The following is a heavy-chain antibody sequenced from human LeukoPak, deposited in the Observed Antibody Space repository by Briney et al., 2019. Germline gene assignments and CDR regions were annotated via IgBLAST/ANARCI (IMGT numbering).Heavy chain of an antibody. CDR2: ISAYNGNT. D-gene: IGHD3-9*01. Sequence: ASVKVSCKASGYTFTSYGISWVRQAPGQGLEWMGWISAYNGNTNYAQKLQGRVTMIADTSTSTAYMELRSLRSDDTAVYYCARNYDILTGYSTGFYNWFDPWGQGTLVTVSS. CDR1: GYTFTSYG. V-gene: IGHV1-18*04. CDR3: ARNYDILTGYSTGFYNWFDP. J-gene: IGHJ5*02.